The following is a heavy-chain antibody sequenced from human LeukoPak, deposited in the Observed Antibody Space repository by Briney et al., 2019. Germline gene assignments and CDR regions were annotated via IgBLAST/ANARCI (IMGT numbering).Heavy chain of an antibody. CDR2: IYYSGST. V-gene: IGHV4-31*03. CDR1: GGSISSGGYY. CDR3: ASRRRYSGYGEFDF. D-gene: IGHD5-12*01. J-gene: IGHJ4*02. Sequence: SQTLSLTCTVSGGSISSGGYYWSWIRQHPGKGLEWIGYIYYSGSTYYTPSLKSRVTISVDTSKKQFSLKLSSVTAADTAVYFCASRRRYSGYGEFDFWGQGIPVIVSS.